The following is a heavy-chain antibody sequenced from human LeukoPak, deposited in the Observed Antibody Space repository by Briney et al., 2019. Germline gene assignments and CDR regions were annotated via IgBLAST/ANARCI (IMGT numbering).Heavy chain of an antibody. CDR3: ARHGGISIFRFGMDA. J-gene: IGHJ6*02. CDR2: IYYSGST. D-gene: IGHD3-3*01. V-gene: IGHV4-39*01. CDR1: GGSIRTSSYY. Sequence: KPSETLSLTCTVSGGSIRTSSYYWGWIRQPPGKGLEWIGSIYYSGSTYYNPSLKSRVTLSIDTSKNQFSLKLSSVTAADTAVYYCARHGGISIFRFGMDAWGQGTTVTVSS.